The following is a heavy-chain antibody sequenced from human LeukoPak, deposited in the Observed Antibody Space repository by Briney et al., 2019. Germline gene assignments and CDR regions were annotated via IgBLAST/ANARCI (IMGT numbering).Heavy chain of an antibody. CDR1: GFTVSSNY. CDR3: AMLAARPYYFDY. V-gene: IGHV3-53*01. CDR2: IYSGGST. D-gene: IGHD6-6*01. Sequence: PGGSLRLSCAASGFTVSSNYMSWVRQAPGKGLEWVSVIYSGGSTYCADSVKGRFTISRDNSKNTLYLQMNSLRAEDTAVYYCAMLAARPYYFDYWGQGTLVTVSS. J-gene: IGHJ4*02.